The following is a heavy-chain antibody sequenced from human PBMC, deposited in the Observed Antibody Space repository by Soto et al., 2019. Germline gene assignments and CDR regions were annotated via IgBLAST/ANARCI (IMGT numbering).Heavy chain of an antibody. CDR3: ARDIIMVRGVSAD. J-gene: IGHJ4*02. Sequence: ASVKVSCKASGYTFSSYGVSWVRQAPGQGLGWMGWISAYNGNTNYAQNFQGRVSMTADTSTSTAYMELRSLRSDDTAVYYCARDIIMVRGVSADWGQGTLVTVSS. CDR2: ISAYNGNT. V-gene: IGHV1-18*01. D-gene: IGHD3-10*01. CDR1: GYTFSSYG.